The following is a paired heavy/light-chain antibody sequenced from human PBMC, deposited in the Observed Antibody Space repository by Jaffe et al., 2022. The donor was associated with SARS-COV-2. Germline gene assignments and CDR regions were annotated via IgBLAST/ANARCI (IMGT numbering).Light chain of an antibody. CDR1: QGISSW. CDR3: QQANSFLWT. CDR2: AAS. J-gene: IGKJ1*01. V-gene: IGKV1-12*02. Sequence: DIQMTQSPSSVSASVGDRVTITCRASQGISSWLAWYQQKPGKAPKLLIYAASSLQSGVPSRFSGSGSGTDFTLTISSLQPEDFATYYCQQANSFLWTFGQGTKVEIK.
Heavy chain of an antibody. CDR1: GYTFTGYY. D-gene: IGHD3-9*01. J-gene: IGHJ6*02. CDR2: INPNSGGT. V-gene: IGHV1-2*06. CDR3: ARDKSISYYDILTGYPNYGMDV. Sequence: QVQLVQSGAEVKKPGASVKVSCKASGYTFTGYYMHWVRQAPGQGLEWMGRINPNSGGTNYAQKFQGRVTMTRDTSISTAYMELSRLRSDDTAVYYCARDKSISYYDILTGYPNYGMDVWGQGTTVTVSS.